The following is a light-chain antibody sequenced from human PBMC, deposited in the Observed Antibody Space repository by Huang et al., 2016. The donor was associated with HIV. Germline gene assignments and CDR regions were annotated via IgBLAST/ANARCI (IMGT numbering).Light chain of an antibody. J-gene: IGKJ4*01. Sequence: DIQMTQSPSSLSSSLGDRVTITCQASQDISTYLNWYQQKPGKAPTLLIYDASNLETGVPSRFSGSGSGTDFTFTISSLQPEDIATYYCQQYDNRITFGGGTKVEIK. CDR3: QQYDNRIT. CDR2: DAS. V-gene: IGKV1-33*01. CDR1: QDISTY.